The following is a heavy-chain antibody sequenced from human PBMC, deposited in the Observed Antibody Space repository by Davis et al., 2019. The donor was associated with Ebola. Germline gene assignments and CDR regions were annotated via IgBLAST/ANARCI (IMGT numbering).Heavy chain of an antibody. D-gene: IGHD2-2*01. CDR1: GFTDSSNY. CDR3: ARQLPYYSDGMDV. Sequence: GESLKISCAASGFTDSSNYMSWVRQAPGKGLEWVSVIYNGGSTYYADSVKGRFTISRDNSKNTLYLQMNSLRAEDTAVYFCARQLPYYSDGMDVWGQGTTVTVSS. J-gene: IGHJ6*02. CDR2: IYNGGST. V-gene: IGHV3-53*01.